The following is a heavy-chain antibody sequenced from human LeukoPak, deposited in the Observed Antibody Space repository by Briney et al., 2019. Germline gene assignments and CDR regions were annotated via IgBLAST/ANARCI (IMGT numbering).Heavy chain of an antibody. CDR2: IYYSGST. CDR3: ARQYSSGWYFDY. V-gene: IGHV4-39*01. J-gene: IGHJ4*02. Sequence: PSETLSLTCTVSGGSISSSSYYWGWIRQPPGKGLEWIGSIYYSGSTYYNPSLKRRVTISVDTSKNQFSLKLSSVTAADTAVYYCARQYSSGWYFDYWGQGTLVTVSS. CDR1: GGSISSSSYY. D-gene: IGHD6-19*01.